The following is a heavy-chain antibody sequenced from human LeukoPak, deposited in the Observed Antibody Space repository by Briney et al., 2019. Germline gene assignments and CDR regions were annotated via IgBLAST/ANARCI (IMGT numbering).Heavy chain of an antibody. D-gene: IGHD1-1*01. CDR2: IYHTGST. CDR1: GASIRSYY. J-gene: IGHJ4*02. CDR3: STNSPTGFDH. Sequence: SETLSLTCTVSGASIRSYYWSWTRQTPGKGLEWIGYIYHTGSTKYNPSLKSRVTISIDTSKNHFSLTLTSVTAADTAVYYCSTNSPTGFDHWGQGALVTVSS. V-gene: IGHV4-59*01.